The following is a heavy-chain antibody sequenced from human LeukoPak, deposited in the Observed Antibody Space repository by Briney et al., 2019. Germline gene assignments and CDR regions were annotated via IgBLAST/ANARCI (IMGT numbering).Heavy chain of an antibody. D-gene: IGHD3-10*01. CDR1: GGSISTHY. V-gene: IGHV4-4*07. CDR3: XXXXXHLWPAYLDY. Sequence: PSETLSLTCSVSGGSISTHYWSWIRQSAGKGLEWIGRIYISGGTDYNPSLKSRVTMSVDTSKNQFSLKLSPVTAADTAVYYCXXXXXHLWPAYLDYWGQGILVTVSS. CDR2: IYISGGT. J-gene: IGHJ4*02.